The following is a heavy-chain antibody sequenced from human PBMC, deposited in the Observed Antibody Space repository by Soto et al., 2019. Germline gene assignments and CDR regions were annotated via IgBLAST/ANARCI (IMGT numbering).Heavy chain of an antibody. V-gene: IGHV5-10-1*01. CDR3: ARRERYCSGGRCLYYYYGMDV. J-gene: IGHJ6*02. Sequence: GEALKISCKGSGYSFTSYWISWVRQMPGKCLERMGRIDPSDSYTNYSPSFQGHVTISADKSISTAYLQWSSLKASDTAMYYCARRERYCSGGRCLYYYYGMDVWGQGTTVTVSS. D-gene: IGHD2-15*01. CDR2: IDPSDSYT. CDR1: GYSFTSYW.